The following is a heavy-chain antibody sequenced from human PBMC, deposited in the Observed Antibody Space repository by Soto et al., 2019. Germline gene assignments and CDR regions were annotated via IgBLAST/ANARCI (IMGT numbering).Heavy chain of an antibody. CDR1: GYTFTGYY. V-gene: IGHV1-46*01. CDR2: INPSGVSR. CDR3: ARGLRPDY. Sequence: ASVKVSCKASGYTFTGYYMHWVRQAPGQGLEWMGIINPSGVSRSYAQNFQGRVTMTRDTSTSTDYMELSSLRSEDTAVYYCARGLRPDYWGQGTLVTVSS. J-gene: IGHJ4*02. D-gene: IGHD4-17*01.